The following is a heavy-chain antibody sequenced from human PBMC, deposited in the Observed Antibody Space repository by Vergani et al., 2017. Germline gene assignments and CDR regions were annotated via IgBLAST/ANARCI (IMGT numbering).Heavy chain of an antibody. D-gene: IGHD6-19*01. J-gene: IGHJ4*02. CDR2: INHSGST. Sequence: QVQLQESGPGLVKPSQTLSLTCTVSGGSISSGGYYWSWIRQHPGKGLEWIGEINHSGSTNYNPSLKSRVTISVDTSKNQFSLKLSSVTAADTAVYYCARGGGGQWSNFRNFDYWGQGTLVTVSS. CDR1: GGSISSGGYY. V-gene: IGHV4-31*03. CDR3: ARGGGGQWSNFRNFDY.